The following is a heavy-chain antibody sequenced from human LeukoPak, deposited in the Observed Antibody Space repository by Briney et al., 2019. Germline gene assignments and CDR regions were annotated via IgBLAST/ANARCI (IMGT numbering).Heavy chain of an antibody. CDR3: ARDSMRSYLDC. D-gene: IGHD3-16*02. Sequence: SETLSLTCTVSGGSISSGGYYWSWIRQHPGKGLEWIGYIYYSGNTYYNASLKSRVTLSVDTSNNQFSLKLSSVTAADTAVYYCARDSMRSYLDCWGQGILVTVSS. J-gene: IGHJ4*02. CDR1: GGSISSGGYY. CDR2: IYYSGNT. V-gene: IGHV4-31*03.